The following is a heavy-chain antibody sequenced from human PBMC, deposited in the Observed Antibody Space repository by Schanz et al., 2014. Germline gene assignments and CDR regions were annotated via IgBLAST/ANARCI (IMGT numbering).Heavy chain of an antibody. CDR1: GFTVSSNY. J-gene: IGHJ4*02. Sequence: EVQLVESGGGLIQPGGSLRLSCAASGFTVSSNYMSWVRQAPGKGLEWVAVIYSGGSTFYTDSVKGRFTISRDNSKNTLYLQMNSLIAEDTAVYYCAKVWGSDYFYPFDYWGQGTLVTVSS. CDR3: AKVWGSDYFYPFDY. V-gene: IGHV3-53*01. CDR2: IYSGGST. D-gene: IGHD3-22*01.